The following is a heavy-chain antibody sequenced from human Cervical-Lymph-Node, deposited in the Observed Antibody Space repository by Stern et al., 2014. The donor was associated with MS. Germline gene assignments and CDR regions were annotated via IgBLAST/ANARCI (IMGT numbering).Heavy chain of an antibody. CDR3: AKDVGWELPDWPDY. Sequence: VQLVESGGGVVQPGRSLRLSCAASGFTFSSYGMHWVRQAPGKGLEWVAVISYDGSNKYYADSVQGRFTISRDTSKDTLSLQLNSLRAEDAAVYYCAKDVGWELPDWPDYWGQGTLVTVSS. V-gene: IGHV3-30*18. CDR1: GFTFSSYG. CDR2: ISYDGSNK. J-gene: IGHJ4*02. D-gene: IGHD1-26*01.